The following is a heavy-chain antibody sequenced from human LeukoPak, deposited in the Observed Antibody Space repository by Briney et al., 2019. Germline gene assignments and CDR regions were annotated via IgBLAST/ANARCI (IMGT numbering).Heavy chain of an antibody. V-gene: IGHV4-59*01. D-gene: IGHD5-18*01. CDR2: IHYSGST. J-gene: IGHJ3*02. CDR1: GGSISSYY. Sequence: PSETLSLTCTVSGGSISSYYWSWIRQPPGKGLEWIGYIHYSGSTNYNPSLKSRVTISVDTSRNQFSLKLSSVTAADTAVYYCARSRSGYSYDHAAFDIWGQGTMVTVSS. CDR3: ARSRSGYSYDHAAFDI.